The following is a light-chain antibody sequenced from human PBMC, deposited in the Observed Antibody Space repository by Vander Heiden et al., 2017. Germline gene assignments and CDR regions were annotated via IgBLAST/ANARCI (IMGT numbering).Light chain of an antibody. CDR2: DAA. V-gene: IGKV3-11*01. CDR3: QQRSNWPRGT. J-gene: IGKJ2*02. CDR1: QGVSSY. Sequence: EIVLTQSTATLSLPPGERASPPCRASQGVSSYLAWYQQQPGKAPRHLIYDAANRATGVPARFSGSGSGTDFTLTISSLEPEDFAVYYCQQRSNWPRGTFGQGTKLEIK.